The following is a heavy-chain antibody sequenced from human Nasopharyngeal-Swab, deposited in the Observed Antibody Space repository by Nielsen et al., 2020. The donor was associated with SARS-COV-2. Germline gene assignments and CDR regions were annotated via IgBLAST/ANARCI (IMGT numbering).Heavy chain of an antibody. CDR1: GFTFSSYA. V-gene: IGHV3-23*01. CDR3: AREVDSSGLVDY. D-gene: IGHD6-19*01. J-gene: IGHJ4*02. CDR2: ISGSVGST. Sequence: GGSLRLSCAASGFTFSSYAMSWVRQAPGKGLEWVSSISGSVGSTYYADSVKGRFTISRDNSKNTLYLQMNSLRAEDTAVYYCAREVDSSGLVDYWGQGTLVTVSS.